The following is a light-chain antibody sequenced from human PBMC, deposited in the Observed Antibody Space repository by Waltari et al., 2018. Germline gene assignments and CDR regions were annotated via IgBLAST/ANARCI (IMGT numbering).Light chain of an antibody. CDR3: AAWDDSLSGPL. V-gene: IGLV1-47*01. Sequence: QSVLTQPPSVPGTPGQVVTTPFSGGSPKLGSNYVYGYQQLPGLAPKLLLYRIYERPSGVPDRFSGSKSGTTASLAISGLRSEDEADYYCAAWDDSLSGPLFGGGTKLTVL. CDR2: RIY. J-gene: IGLJ3*02. CDR1: SPKLGSNY.